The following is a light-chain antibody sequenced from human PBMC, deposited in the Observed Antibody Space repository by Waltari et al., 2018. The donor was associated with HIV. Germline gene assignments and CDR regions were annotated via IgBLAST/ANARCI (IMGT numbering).Light chain of an antibody. J-gene: IGLJ3*02. CDR1: STVVGNNNL. V-gene: IGLV2-23*01. CDR2: EGL. Sequence: QSALTQPASVSGGRGQSITIARTGTSTVVGNNNLVSWYQPHPGKAPKLMIYEGLNRPSVVSNRFSGSKSGHTASLTISGLQAEDEADYYCCSYAGSSNWVFGGGTKLTVL. CDR3: CSYAGSSNWV.